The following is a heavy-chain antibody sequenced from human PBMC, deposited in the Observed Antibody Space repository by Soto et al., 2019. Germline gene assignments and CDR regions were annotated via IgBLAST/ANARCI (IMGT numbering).Heavy chain of an antibody. CDR3: ARSPRSSPYFDY. CDR1: GYSFTNYW. D-gene: IGHD6-13*01. J-gene: IGHJ4*02. CDR2: IYPGDQET. V-gene: IGHV5-51*01. Sequence: GESLKISCKGSGYSFTNYWIGWVRQLPGRGLEWMGIIYPGDQETRYSPSFHGKVTISADKSINTAYLQWNSLEASDTAFYFCARSPRSSPYFDYWGQGALVTVSS.